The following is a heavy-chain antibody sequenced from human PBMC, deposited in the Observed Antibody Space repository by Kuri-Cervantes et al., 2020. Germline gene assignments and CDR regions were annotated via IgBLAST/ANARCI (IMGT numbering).Heavy chain of an antibody. J-gene: IGHJ3*01. CDR2: MNPNSGNT. CDR3: ARVGDYDSSGDGAFDV. Sequence: ASVKVSCKASGHTFTSYDINWVRQATGQGLEWMGWMNPNSGNTGYAQKFQGRVTMTRNTSISTAYMELSSLRSEDTAVYYCARVGDYDSSGDGAFDVWGQGTMVTVSS. V-gene: IGHV1-8*01. D-gene: IGHD3-22*01. CDR1: GHTFTSYD.